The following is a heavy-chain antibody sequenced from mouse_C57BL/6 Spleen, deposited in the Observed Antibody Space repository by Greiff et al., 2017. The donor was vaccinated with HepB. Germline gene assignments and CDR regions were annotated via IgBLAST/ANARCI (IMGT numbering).Heavy chain of an antibody. CDR2: ISSGSSTI. Sequence: DVQLQESGGGLVKPGGSLKLSCAASGFTFSDYGMHWVRQAPEKGLEWVAYISSGSSTIYYADTVKGRFTISRDNAKNTLFLQMTSLRSEDTAMYYCANYGSSYDYYAMDYWGQGTSVTVSS. J-gene: IGHJ4*01. V-gene: IGHV5-17*01. CDR3: ANYGSSYDYYAMDY. D-gene: IGHD1-1*01. CDR1: GFTFSDYG.